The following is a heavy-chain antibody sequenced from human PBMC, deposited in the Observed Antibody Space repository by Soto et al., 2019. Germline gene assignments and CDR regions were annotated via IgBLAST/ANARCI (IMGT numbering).Heavy chain of an antibody. D-gene: IGHD3-10*01. Sequence: GSLGLSCAGSGFNFSDYYMVWVRQAPGKGLEWVSSISRSGANIHYADSVKGRFTISRDNARNSLYLQMNSLRAEDTARYFCARGINRSGAYWGQGTQVTVSS. V-gene: IGHV3-21*04. J-gene: IGHJ4*02. CDR1: GFNFSDYY. CDR2: ISRSGANI. CDR3: ARGINRSGAY.